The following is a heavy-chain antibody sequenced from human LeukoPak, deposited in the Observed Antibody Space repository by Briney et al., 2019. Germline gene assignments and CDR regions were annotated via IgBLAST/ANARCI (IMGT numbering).Heavy chain of an antibody. CDR3: ARSTTIEDYYDTSGYFA. CDR1: GYTFTSYS. Sequence: GASVKVSCKASGYTFTSYSISWVRQAPGQGLEWMGRISAYNGNTNYAQRLQGRVTMTTDTSTSTAYMELRSLRSDDTAVYYCARSTTIEDYYDTSGYFAWGQGTLVTVSS. D-gene: IGHD3-22*01. J-gene: IGHJ4*02. V-gene: IGHV1-18*01. CDR2: ISAYNGNT.